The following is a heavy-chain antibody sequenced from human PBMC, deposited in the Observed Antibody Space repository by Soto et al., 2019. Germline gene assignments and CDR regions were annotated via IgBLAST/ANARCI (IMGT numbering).Heavy chain of an antibody. Sequence: EVQLVESGGGLVMPGGSLRLSCAASGFTFSTAWMSWVRQAPGKGLEWVARIKSNNEGGTADYTAPVKGRFTVSRDDSTTTLFLQMNTLGAEDTAVYYCTTSICCGAGCYSDDFFDYWGQGALVTVSS. V-gene: IGHV3-15*01. CDR2: IKSNNEGGTA. CDR3: TTSICCGAGCYSDDFFDY. D-gene: IGHD2-15*01. J-gene: IGHJ4*02. CDR1: GFTFSTAW.